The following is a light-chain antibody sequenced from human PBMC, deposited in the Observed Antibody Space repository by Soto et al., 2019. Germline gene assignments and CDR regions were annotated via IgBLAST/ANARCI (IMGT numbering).Light chain of an antibody. Sequence: EIVMTQSPATLSVYPGERATLSCRASQSVSSNLAWYQQKPGQAPRRLIYGASTRATGIPARFSGSGSGTAFTLTISSLQSEDFAVYYCQQYHNWPPYTFGQGTQLEIK. V-gene: IGKV3-15*01. J-gene: IGKJ2*01. CDR2: GAS. CDR1: QSVSSN. CDR3: QQYHNWPPYT.